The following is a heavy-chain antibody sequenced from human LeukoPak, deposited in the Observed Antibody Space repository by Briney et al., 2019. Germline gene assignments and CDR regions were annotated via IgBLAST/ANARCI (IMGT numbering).Heavy chain of an antibody. CDR3: AKSYGGNSGCFDY. CDR2: ISGSGGST. D-gene: IGHD4-23*01. J-gene: IGHJ4*02. Sequence: ETLSLTCAVYGGSFSGYYWSWIRQAPGKGLEWVSAISGSGGSTYYADSVKGRFTISRDNSKNTLYLQMNSLRAEDTAVYYCAKSYGGNSGCFDYWGQGTLVTVSS. CDR1: GGSFSGYY. V-gene: IGHV3-23*01.